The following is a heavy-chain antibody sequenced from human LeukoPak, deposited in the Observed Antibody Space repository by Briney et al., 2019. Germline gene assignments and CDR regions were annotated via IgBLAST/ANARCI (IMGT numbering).Heavy chain of an antibody. CDR3: AKSLVATAWLDP. V-gene: IGHV3-23*01. D-gene: IGHD5-12*01. Sequence: GGSLRLSCAASGFTFSSYAMSWVRQAPGKGLEWVSAISGSGGSTYYADSVKGRFTIPRDNSKNTLYLQMDSLRADDTAVYYCAKSLVATAWLDPWGQGTLVTVSS. CDR2: ISGSGGST. J-gene: IGHJ5*02. CDR1: GFTFSSYA.